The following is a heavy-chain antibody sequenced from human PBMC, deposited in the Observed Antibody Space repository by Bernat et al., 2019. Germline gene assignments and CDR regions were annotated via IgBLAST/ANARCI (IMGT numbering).Heavy chain of an antibody. J-gene: IGHJ5*02. D-gene: IGHD2-15*01. CDR2: INAGNGNT. CDR1: GYTFTSYA. V-gene: IGHV1-3*01. Sequence: QVQLVQSGAEVKKPGASVKVSCKASGYTFTSYAMHWVRQAPGQRLEWMGWINAGNGNTKYSQKFQGRVTITRDTSASTAYKELSSLRSEDTAVYYCARARSYCSGGSCYVFGWFDPWGQGTLVTVSS. CDR3: ARARSYCSGGSCYVFGWFDP.